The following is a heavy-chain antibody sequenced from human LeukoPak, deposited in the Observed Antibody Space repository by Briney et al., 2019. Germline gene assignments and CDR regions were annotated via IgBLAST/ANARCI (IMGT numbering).Heavy chain of an antibody. V-gene: IGHV3-33*06. CDR1: GFTFSSYG. D-gene: IGHD1-26*01. CDR2: IWYDGSNK. CDR3: AKEDWEGARGEAFDI. Sequence: GGSLRLSCAASGFTFSSYGMHWVRQAPGKGLEWVAVIWYDGSNKYYADSVKGRFTISRDNSKNTLYLQMNSLRAEDTAVYYCAKEDWEGARGEAFDIWGQGTMVTVSS. J-gene: IGHJ3*02.